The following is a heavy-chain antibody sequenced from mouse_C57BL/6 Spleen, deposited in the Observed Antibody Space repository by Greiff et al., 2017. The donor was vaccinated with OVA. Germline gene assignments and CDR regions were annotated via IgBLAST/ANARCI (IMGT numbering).Heavy chain of an antibody. V-gene: IGHV1-81*01. CDR2: IYPRSGNT. CDR1: GYSFTRYG. D-gene: IGHD1-1*01. J-gene: IGHJ4*01. CDR3: ARGGGITTVRAYYYAMDY. Sequence: VKLMESGAELARPGASVKLSCKASGYSFTRYGISWVKQSPGQGLEWIGEIYPRSGNTYYNEKFKGKATLTADKSSSTAYMELRSLTSEDSAVYFCARGGGITTVRAYYYAMDYWGQGTSVTVSS.